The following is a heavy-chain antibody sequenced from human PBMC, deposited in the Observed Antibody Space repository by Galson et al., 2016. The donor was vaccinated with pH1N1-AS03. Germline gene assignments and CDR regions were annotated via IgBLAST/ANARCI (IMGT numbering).Heavy chain of an antibody. D-gene: IGHD2-21*02. CDR2: ISSRGDSI. CDR1: GFTFSYYS. Sequence: SLRLSCAASGFTFSYYSMSWVRQAPGKGLEWVSYISSRGDSIYYADSVKGRFSISRDNAKESLYLQMNSLRDGDTGVYYCARIVTMSDFDSWGQGTLVTVSS. V-gene: IGHV3-48*02. CDR3: ARIVTMSDFDS. J-gene: IGHJ4*02.